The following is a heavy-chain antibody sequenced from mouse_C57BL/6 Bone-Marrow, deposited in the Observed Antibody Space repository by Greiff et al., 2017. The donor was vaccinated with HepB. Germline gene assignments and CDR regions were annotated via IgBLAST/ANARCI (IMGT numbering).Heavy chain of an antibody. CDR3: TTGNFYYAMDY. J-gene: IGHJ4*01. Sequence: VNVVESGAELVRPGASVTLSCKASGYTFTDYEMHWVKQTPVHGLEWIGAIDPETGGTAYNQKFKGKAILTADKSSSTAYMELRSLTSEDSAVYYCTTGNFYYAMDYWGQGTSVTVSS. CDR2: IDPETGGT. D-gene: IGHD2-1*01. V-gene: IGHV1-15*01. CDR1: GYTFTDYE.